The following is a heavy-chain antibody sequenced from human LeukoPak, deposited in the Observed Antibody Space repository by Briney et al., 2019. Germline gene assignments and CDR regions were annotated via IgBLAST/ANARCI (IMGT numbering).Heavy chain of an antibody. CDR1: GFTFISYA. D-gene: IGHD2-15*01. CDR3: VKDLKLGYCSGGSCYSPGFDY. Sequence: PGGSLRLSCSASGFTFISYAIHWVRQAPGKGLEYVSSISNNEGNTYYPHTVKGRFTISRDNSKNTLYLKMSSLRAEDTAVYYCVKDLKLGYCSGGSCYSPGFDYWGQGTLVTVSS. CDR2: ISNNEGNT. V-gene: IGHV3-64D*06. J-gene: IGHJ4*02.